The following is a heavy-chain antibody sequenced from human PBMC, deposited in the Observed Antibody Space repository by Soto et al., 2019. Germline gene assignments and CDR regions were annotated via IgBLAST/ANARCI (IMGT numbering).Heavy chain of an antibody. D-gene: IGHD3-16*01. CDR1: GDFITSSACY. V-gene: IGHV4-39*07. CDR3: ASEDDGGDRDHYALDV. CDR2: IYFSGST. Sequence: SETLSLTCTVSGDFITSSACYWGWIRQPPGKGLEWIGSIYFSGSTFYNSSLKSRVTISIDMSKNQFSLRLTSVTAADTAVYFCASEDDGGDRDHYALDVWGQGTTVNVSS. J-gene: IGHJ6*01.